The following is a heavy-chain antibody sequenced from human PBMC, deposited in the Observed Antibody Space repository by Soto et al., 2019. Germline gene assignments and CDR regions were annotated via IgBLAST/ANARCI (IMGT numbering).Heavy chain of an antibody. D-gene: IGHD2-15*01. CDR2: VNPNSGNT. J-gene: IGHJ4*02. CDR1: GYTFTTYD. CDR3: TRGTRVADY. Sequence: QVQLVQSGAEVRKPGASVKVCCKASGYTFTTYDINWVRQATGQGLEWMGWVNPNSGNTGYAQKFQGRVNMTRNTSINQAYMELSSLRSEDTAVYYCTRGTRVADYWGQGTLVTVSS. V-gene: IGHV1-8*01.